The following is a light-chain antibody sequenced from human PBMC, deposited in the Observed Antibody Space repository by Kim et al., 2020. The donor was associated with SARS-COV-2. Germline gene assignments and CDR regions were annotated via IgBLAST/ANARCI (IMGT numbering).Light chain of an antibody. CDR1: NSNSGKKY. CDR3: GTWDISLKDVV. J-gene: IGLJ3*02. CDR2: DND. Sequence: GQMVTIAGSGDNSNSGKKYVSWYQHLPGTAPKRLIFDNDKRPSGIPDRFSGSKSGTSATLGITGLQPGDEADYYCGTWDISLKDVVFGGGTQLTVL. V-gene: IGLV1-51*01.